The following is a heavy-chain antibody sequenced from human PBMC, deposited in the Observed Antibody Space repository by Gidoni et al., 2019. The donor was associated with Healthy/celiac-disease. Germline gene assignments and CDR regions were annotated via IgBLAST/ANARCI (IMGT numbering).Heavy chain of an antibody. V-gene: IGHV1-2*02. J-gene: IGHJ4*02. CDR2: SNPNSGGT. Sequence: VQLVPSGAEVKKPGASVKVSCNASGYTFTGYYMHWVRQAPGQGLEWLGWSNPNSGGTNYAQKFQGRVTMTRDTSISTAYMELSRLRSDDTAVYDCARGPPPDIVVDGEYFDYWGQGTLVTVSS. CDR1: GYTFTGYY. D-gene: IGHD5-12*01. CDR3: ARGPPPDIVVDGEYFDY.